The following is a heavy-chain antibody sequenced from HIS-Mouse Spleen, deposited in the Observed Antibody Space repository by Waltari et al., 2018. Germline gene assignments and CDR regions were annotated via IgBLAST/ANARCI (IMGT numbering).Heavy chain of an antibody. D-gene: IGHD6-13*01. V-gene: IGHV4-59*01. J-gene: IGHJ3*02. CDR1: GGPISSYY. Sequence: QVQLQESGPGLVKPSETLSLTCTVSGGPISSYYWSRIRQPPGKGLEWIGYIYYSGSTNYNPSLKSRVTISVDTSKNQFSLKLSSVTAADTAVYYCARVGSIAAADDAFDIWGQGTMVTVSS. CDR2: IYYSGST. CDR3: ARVGSIAAADDAFDI.